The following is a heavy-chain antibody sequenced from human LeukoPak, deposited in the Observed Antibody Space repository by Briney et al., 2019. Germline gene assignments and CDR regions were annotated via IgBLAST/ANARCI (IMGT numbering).Heavy chain of an antibody. Sequence: PGGSLRLSCAASGFTFSSYWMSWVRQAPGKGLEWVANIKQDGSKKYYVDSVKGRFTISRDNAKNSLYLQMNSLRAEDTAVYYCARELEPDSNGYYYMDVWGKGTTVTVSS. CDR1: GFTFSSYW. J-gene: IGHJ6*03. D-gene: IGHD1-1*01. V-gene: IGHV3-7*01. CDR3: ARELEPDSNGYYYMDV. CDR2: IKQDGSKK.